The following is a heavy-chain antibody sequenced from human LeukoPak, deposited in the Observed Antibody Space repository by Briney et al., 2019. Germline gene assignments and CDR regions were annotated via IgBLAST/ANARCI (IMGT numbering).Heavy chain of an antibody. J-gene: IGHJ4*02. Sequence: GGSLRLSCAASGFSFSDYTMIWVRQAPGKGLEWTSSITSTTNIIYYAESVKGRLTISRDNAKSSLYLVMNSLRAEDTAMYYCARVRSGWYVDFWGQGTLVTVSS. CDR3: ARVRSGWYVDF. V-gene: IGHV3-48*04. CDR2: ITSTTNII. D-gene: IGHD6-19*01. CDR1: GFSFSDYT.